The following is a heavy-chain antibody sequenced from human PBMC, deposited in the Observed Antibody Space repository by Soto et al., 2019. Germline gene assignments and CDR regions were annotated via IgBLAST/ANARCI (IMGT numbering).Heavy chain of an antibody. CDR1: GGTFSTYS. Sequence: QVQLVQSGADVKKPGSSVKVSCKASGGTFSTYSISWVRQAPGQGLEWMGRIIPFLGIANYAQNFQGRVTITADKSTRTVYMEMSSLISDDTAVYYCAGVATPDGDYWGQGTLVTVSS. V-gene: IGHV1-69*02. D-gene: IGHD5-12*01. CDR2: IIPFLGIA. CDR3: AGVATPDGDY. J-gene: IGHJ4*02.